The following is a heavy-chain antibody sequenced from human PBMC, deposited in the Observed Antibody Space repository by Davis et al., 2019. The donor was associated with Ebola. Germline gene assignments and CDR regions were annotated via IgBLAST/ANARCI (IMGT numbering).Heavy chain of an antibody. CDR2: IYYSGST. V-gene: IGHV4-39*07. D-gene: IGHD4-17*01. J-gene: IGHJ6*02. Sequence: SETLSLTCTVSGGSISSSSYYWGWIRQPPGKGLEWIGSIYYSGSTYYNPSLKSRVTISVDTSKNQFSLKLSSVTAADTAVYYCARDSTVTTRLYYYYYYGMDVWGQGTTVTVSS. CDR1: GGSISSSSYY. CDR3: ARDSTVTTRLYYYYYYGMDV.